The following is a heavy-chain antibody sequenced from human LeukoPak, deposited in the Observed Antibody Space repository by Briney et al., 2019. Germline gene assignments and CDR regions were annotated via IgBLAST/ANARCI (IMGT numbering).Heavy chain of an antibody. V-gene: IGHV4-4*02. CDR2: IYHSGST. J-gene: IGHJ4*02. D-gene: IGHD6-13*01. CDR1: RGSLSSSNW. CDR3: TSPTVRAGTYYFDY. Sequence: PSGTLSLTCAVSRGSLSSSNWWSWVRQPPGKGLEWIGEIYHSGSTNYNPSLTSRVTISVDKSKNLCSLKLRSGTAADTAVHYCTSPTVRAGTYYFDYWGQATLLSVSS.